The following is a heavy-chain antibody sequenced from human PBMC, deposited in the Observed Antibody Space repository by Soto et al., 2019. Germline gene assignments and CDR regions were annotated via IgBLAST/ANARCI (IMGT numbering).Heavy chain of an antibody. Sequence: PGGSLRLSCAASGFTFSSYGMHWVRQAPGKGLEWVAVIWYDGSNKYYADSVKGRFTISRDNSKNTLYLQMNSLRAEDTAVYYCAATYYYGSGSYSKPDYWGQGTLVTVSS. V-gene: IGHV3-33*01. CDR3: AATYYYGSGSYSKPDY. CDR2: IWYDGSNK. J-gene: IGHJ4*02. D-gene: IGHD3-10*01. CDR1: GFTFSSYG.